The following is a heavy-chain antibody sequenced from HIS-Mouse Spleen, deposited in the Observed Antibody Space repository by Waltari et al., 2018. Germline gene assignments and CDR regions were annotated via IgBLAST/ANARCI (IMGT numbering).Heavy chain of an antibody. V-gene: IGHV3-33*01. D-gene: IGHD1-26*01. CDR1: GFTFSSYG. CDR2: IWYDGSNK. J-gene: IGHJ4*02. Sequence: QVQLVESGGGVVQPGRSLRLSCAASGFTFSSYGMHWVRQAPGKGLEWVAVIWYDGSNKYYAATVKCRLTISKDNSKNTQYRQMNSLRAEDTAVYYCARSSPYSGSFSPLDYWGQGTLVTVSS. CDR3: ARSSPYSGSFSPLDY.